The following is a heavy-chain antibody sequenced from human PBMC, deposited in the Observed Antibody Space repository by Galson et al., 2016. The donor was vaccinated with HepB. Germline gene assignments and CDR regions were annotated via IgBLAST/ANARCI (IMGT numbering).Heavy chain of an antibody. J-gene: IGHJ4*02. CDR1: GDTFSNYA. CDR2: IIPVFNTT. D-gene: IGHD6-19*01. V-gene: IGHV1-69*06. CDR3: ARSYSTGWNYFDS. Sequence: SVKVSCKASGDTFSNYAISWVRQAPGQGLEWMGRIIPVFNTTNYAPKFQGRVSITADKSTSTAYMEVSSLTSEDTAVFYCARSYSTGWNYFDSWGQGTLVTVSS.